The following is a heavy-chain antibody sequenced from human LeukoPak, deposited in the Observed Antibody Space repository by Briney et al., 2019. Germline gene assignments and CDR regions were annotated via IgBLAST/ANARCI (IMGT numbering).Heavy chain of an antibody. D-gene: IGHD3-10*01. CDR2: IISSSICI. V-gene: IGHV3-21*01. J-gene: IGHJ5*02. Sequence: RGSLRLSCAASGFTFSSFSMSLVAQAAGKRLEWVSSIISSSICIYYEDPVKGRLTISRDNAKNSLYLQMNSLRVEDTAVYYCASLIRGVDPWGQGTLVTVSS. CDR3: ASLIRGVDP. CDR1: GFTFSSFS.